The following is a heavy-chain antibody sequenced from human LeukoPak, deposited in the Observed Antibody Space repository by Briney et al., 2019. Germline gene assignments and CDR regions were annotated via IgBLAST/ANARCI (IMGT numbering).Heavy chain of an antibody. Sequence: GESLKISCAASGFTFSSYDMSWVRQAPGKGLEWVSAISGSGGSTYYADSVKGRFTISRDNSKNTLYLQMNSLRAEDTAVYYCANPYSSSLYYFDYWGQGTLVTVSS. J-gene: IGHJ4*02. CDR3: ANPYSSSLYYFDY. D-gene: IGHD6-13*01. V-gene: IGHV3-23*01. CDR1: GFTFSSYD. CDR2: ISGSGGST.